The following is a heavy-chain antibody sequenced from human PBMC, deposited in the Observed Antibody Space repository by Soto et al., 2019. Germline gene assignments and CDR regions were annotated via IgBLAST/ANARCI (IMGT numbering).Heavy chain of an antibody. Sequence: GGSLRLSCAASGFTFSSYSINWGRQAPGKGLEWVSYISISSSTIYYADSVKGRFTISRDNAKNSLYLQMNSLRDEDTAVYYCAREAGDYLYYYYYYGMDVWGQGTTVTVSS. CDR1: GFTFSSYS. D-gene: IGHD4-17*01. V-gene: IGHV3-48*02. CDR3: AREAGDYLYYYYYYGMDV. J-gene: IGHJ6*02. CDR2: ISISSSTI.